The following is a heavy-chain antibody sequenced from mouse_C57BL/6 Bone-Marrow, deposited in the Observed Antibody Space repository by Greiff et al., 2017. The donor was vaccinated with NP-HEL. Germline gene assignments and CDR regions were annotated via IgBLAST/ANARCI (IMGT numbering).Heavy chain of an antibody. V-gene: IGHV1-62-2*01. D-gene: IGHD1-1*01. Sequence: QVQLKQSGAELVKPGASVKLSCKASGYTFTEYTIHWVKQRSGQGLEWIGWFYPGSGSIKYNEKFKDKATLTADKSSSTVYMELSRLTSEDSAVYFCARHEMGYYYGSSPYYFDYWGQGTTLTVSS. CDR3: ARHEMGYYYGSSPYYFDY. CDR1: GYTFTEYT. CDR2: FYPGSGSI. J-gene: IGHJ2*01.